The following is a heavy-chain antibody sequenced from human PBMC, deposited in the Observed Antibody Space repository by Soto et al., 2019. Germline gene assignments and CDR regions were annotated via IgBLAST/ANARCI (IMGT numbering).Heavy chain of an antibody. D-gene: IGHD2-15*01. J-gene: IGHJ4*02. CDR3: ARRWWLDY. CDR2: IYYSGST. V-gene: IGHV4-39*07. Sequence: SETLSLTCTVSGGSISSSSYYWGWIRQPPGKGLEWIGNIYYSGSTNYNPSLKSRVTISVDTSKNQFSLKLSSVTAADTAVYYCARRWWLDYWGQGTLVTVSS. CDR1: GGSISSSSYY.